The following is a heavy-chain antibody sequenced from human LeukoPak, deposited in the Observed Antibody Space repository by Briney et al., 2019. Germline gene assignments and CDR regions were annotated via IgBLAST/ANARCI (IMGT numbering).Heavy chain of an antibody. J-gene: IGHJ4*02. Sequence: ETLSLTCPGYGGALSGYFLGWIRQPPGEGPEWIGEINHSGSTNYNPSLKSRVTISVDTSKNQFSLKLSSVTAADTAVYYCASAFRVRRDYWGQGTLVTVSS. CDR1: GGALSGYF. V-gene: IGHV4-34*01. CDR2: INHSGST. CDR3: ASAFRVRRDY.